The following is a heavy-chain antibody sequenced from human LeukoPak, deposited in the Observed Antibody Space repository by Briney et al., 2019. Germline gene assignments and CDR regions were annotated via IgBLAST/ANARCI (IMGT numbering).Heavy chain of an antibody. CDR1: GFTFTGYF. J-gene: IGHJ4*02. D-gene: IGHD2-15*01. Sequence: ASVKVSCKTSGFTFTGYFVHWVRQAPGQGLEWMGWINPNSGATDNAQKFQGRVTMTRDTSLSTAYMELNRPRYDDTAVYFCARALYCRGGSCYGSMEKYYFDYWGQGTLVTVSS. V-gene: IGHV1-2*02. CDR2: INPNSGAT. CDR3: ARALYCRGGSCYGSMEKYYFDY.